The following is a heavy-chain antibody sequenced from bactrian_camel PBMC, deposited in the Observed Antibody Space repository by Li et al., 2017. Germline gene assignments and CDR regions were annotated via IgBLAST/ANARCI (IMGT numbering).Heavy chain of an antibody. Sequence: VQLVESGGGSVQVGGSLRLSCVASGDTIGRYCMAWFRQGPGKEREGVASIDTDGNTKYADSVKDRFIISRDNAKNTVALQMNGLKPEDTDVYYCAARLGIIATLIPGRYTYRGEGTQVTVS. J-gene: IGHJ4*01. D-gene: IGHD4*01. V-gene: IGHV3S56*01. CDR2: IDTDGNT. CDR3: AARLGIIATLIPGRYTY. CDR1: GDTIGRYC.